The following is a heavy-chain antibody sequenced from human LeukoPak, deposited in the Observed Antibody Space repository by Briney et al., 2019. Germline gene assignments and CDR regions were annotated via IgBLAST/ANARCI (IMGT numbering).Heavy chain of an antibody. V-gene: IGHV3-21*01. J-gene: IGHJ6*02. CDR1: GFTFTSSS. D-gene: IGHD3-3*01. CDR3: ARDIYDFWSGYYYYYYGMDV. Sequence: GASLRLSYAASGFTFTSSSMNWVRQAPGKGLEWVSSISSSRYIYYADSVKGRFTISRANAKNSLYLQKNSLRVEDTAVYYCARDIYDFWSGYYYYYYGMDVWGQGTTVTVSS. CDR2: ISSSRYI.